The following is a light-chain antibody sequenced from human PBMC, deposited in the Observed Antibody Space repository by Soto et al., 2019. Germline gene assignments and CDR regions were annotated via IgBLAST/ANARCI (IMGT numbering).Light chain of an antibody. V-gene: IGLV3-21*02. CDR1: NIGSKS. J-gene: IGLJ2*01. CDR3: SAWDGSLSGRV. CDR2: DDS. Sequence: SYERTQPPSVSVAPGQTARISCGGNNIGSKSVHWYQQKPGQAPVLVVYDDSDRPSGIPERFSGSNSGNTATLTISRVEAGDEADYYCSAWDGSLSGRVFGGGTKLTVL.